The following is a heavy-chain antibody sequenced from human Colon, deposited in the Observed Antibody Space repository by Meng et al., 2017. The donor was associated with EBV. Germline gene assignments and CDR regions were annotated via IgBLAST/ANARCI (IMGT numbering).Heavy chain of an antibody. CDR3: ARVRVIPAAVGFDY. D-gene: IGHD2-2*01. Sequence: QVPIQESGPGLVEPSGTLSLTCAVSGGSISTSDWWSWVRQPHGKGLEWIGEIYRGGGTNYNPSFKSRVTISVDTSNNHFSLKLSYVTAADTAVYYCARVRVIPAAVGFDYWGQGTLVTVSS. CDR1: GGSISTSDW. CDR2: IYRGGGT. J-gene: IGHJ4*02. V-gene: IGHV4-4*02.